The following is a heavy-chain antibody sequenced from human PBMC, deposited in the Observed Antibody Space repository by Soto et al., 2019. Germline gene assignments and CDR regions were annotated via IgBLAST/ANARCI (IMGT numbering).Heavy chain of an antibody. CDR2: INENSGSL. V-gene: IGHV3-9*01. CDR3: AKEAHGSLDF. J-gene: IGHJ4*02. Sequence: EVQLVESGGNLVQPGRSLRLSCAASGFTFGDYAMHWVRQAPGKGLEWISSINENSGSLDYADSVKGRFTISRDNAKNSLYLQMNSLRIEDTALYYCAKEAHGSLDFWGQGTLVTGSS. D-gene: IGHD1-26*01. CDR1: GFTFGDYA.